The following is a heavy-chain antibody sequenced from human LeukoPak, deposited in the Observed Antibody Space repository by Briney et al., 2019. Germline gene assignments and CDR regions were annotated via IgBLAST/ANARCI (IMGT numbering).Heavy chain of an antibody. CDR1: GGSISSGGYY. D-gene: IGHD4-11*01. J-gene: IGHJ4*02. CDR2: IYYSGST. Sequence: SETLSLTCTVSGGSISSGGYYWSWIRQHTGKGLEWIGYIYYSGSTDYNPSLKSRVTISVDTSKNQFSLKLSSVTAADTAVYYCARVVLTTVELRFGYWGQGSQVTVSS. V-gene: IGHV4-31*03. CDR3: ARVVLTTVELRFGY.